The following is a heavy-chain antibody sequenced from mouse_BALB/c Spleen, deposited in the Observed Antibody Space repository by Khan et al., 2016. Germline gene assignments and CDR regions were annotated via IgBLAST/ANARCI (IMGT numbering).Heavy chain of an antibody. V-gene: IGHV14-3*02. Sequence: VQLQQPGAELVKPGASVKLSCTASGFNIKDTYMHWVKQRPEQGLEWIGRIDPANGNTKYDSTFQGKATITADTSSNTAYLQLSSLTSEDTAGYYCASSYYGSSSYFDYWGQGTTLTVSS. CDR1: GFNIKDTY. CDR2: IDPANGNT. D-gene: IGHD1-1*01. CDR3: ASSYYGSSSYFDY. J-gene: IGHJ2*01.